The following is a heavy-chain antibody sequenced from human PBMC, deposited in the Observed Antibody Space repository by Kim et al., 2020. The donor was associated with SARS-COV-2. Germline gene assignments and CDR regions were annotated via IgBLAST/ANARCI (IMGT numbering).Heavy chain of an antibody. CDR3: AKGWGFDN. J-gene: IGHJ4*02. CDR2: ASGV. V-gene: IGHV3-48*03. D-gene: IGHD3-16*01. Sequence: ASGVSYADTVKSRFTIPRANARNTLYLQMNNLRVEDMAVYYCAKGWGFDNWGQGTLVTVSS.